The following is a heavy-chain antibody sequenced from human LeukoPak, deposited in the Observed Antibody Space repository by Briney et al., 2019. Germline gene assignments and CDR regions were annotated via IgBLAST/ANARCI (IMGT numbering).Heavy chain of an antibody. CDR1: GYTFTSYD. CDR3: ARVRNRGYDYADY. J-gene: IGHJ4*02. D-gene: IGHD5-12*01. Sequence: ASVKVSCKASGYTFTSYDINWVRQATGQGLEWMGWMNPNSGNTGYAQKFQGRVTITRNTSISTAYMELSSLRSEDTAVYYCARVRNRGYDYADYWGQGTPVTVSS. V-gene: IGHV1-8*03. CDR2: MNPNSGNT.